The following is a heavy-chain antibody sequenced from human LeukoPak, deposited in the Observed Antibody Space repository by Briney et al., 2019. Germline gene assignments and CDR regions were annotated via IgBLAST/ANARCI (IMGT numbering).Heavy chain of an antibody. CDR1: GYTFASYH. CDR2: MNPNSGNT. J-gene: IGHJ4*02. Sequence: ASLKVSRKASGYTFASYHINSGRQATGQGLEGMGWMNPNSGNTGHAHKFQRRVTITRNTSISTANMELSSLRSEDTAVYSCARGVPRGTNIAARYFDYWGQGTLVTVSS. V-gene: IGHV1-8*03. CDR3: ARGVPRGTNIAARYFDY. D-gene: IGHD6-6*01.